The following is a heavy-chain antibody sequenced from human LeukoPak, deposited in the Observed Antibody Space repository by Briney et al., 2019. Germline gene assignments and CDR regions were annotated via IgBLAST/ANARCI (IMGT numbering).Heavy chain of an antibody. CDR2: ISSDSSYI. J-gene: IGHJ4*02. CDR1: GFNFNTYT. CDR3: VRGSYGAYDY. D-gene: IGHD4-17*01. Sequence: KTGGSLRLSCAASGFNFNTYTTNWVRQAPGKGLEWVSSISSDSSYIYYADAVHGRFTVSRDNAKYSLYLQMNSLRAEDTAVYYCVRGSYGAYDYWGQGSLVTVSS. V-gene: IGHV3-21*01.